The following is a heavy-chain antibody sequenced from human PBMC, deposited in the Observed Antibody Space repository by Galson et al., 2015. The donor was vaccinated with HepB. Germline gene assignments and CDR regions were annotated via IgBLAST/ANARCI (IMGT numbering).Heavy chain of an antibody. V-gene: IGHV3-21*01. D-gene: IGHD1/OR15-1a*01. CDR2: VSSSSSYR. Sequence: SLRLSCAASGFTFNNYDMAWVRQAPGEGLEWVSFVSSSSSYRYYADSVEGRFTISRDNAKNALYLQMNGLRAEDTAVYYCARTSTMSFDIWGQGTRVTVSS. J-gene: IGHJ3*02. CDR1: GFTFNNYD. CDR3: ARTSTMSFDI.